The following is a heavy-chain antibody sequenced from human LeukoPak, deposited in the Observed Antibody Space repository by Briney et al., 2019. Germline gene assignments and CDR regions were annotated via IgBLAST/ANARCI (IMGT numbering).Heavy chain of an antibody. Sequence: GGSLRLSCAASGFTFSTYGVYWVRQAPGKGLEWVSSNSGGSSYYADSVKGRFTISRDNSKNTLYLQMNSLRAEDTAVYYCARAPTIMITFGGVIAPLDYWGQGTLVTVSS. CDR3: ARAPTIMITFGGVIAPLDY. D-gene: IGHD3-16*02. CDR2: NSGGSS. J-gene: IGHJ4*02. V-gene: IGHV3-23*01. CDR1: GFTFSTYG.